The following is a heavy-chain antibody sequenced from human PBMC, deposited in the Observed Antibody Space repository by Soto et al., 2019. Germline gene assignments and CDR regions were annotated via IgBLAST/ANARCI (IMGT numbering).Heavy chain of an antibody. CDR2: ISGSGGST. D-gene: IGHD6-6*01. V-gene: IGHV3-23*01. Sequence: GGSLRLSCAASGFTFSSYAMSWVRQAPGKGLEWVSAISGSGGSTYYADSVKGRFTISRDNSKNTLYLQMNSLRAEDTAVYYCARGRSSSSGSPGAYYYYGMDVWGQGTTVTVSS. CDR3: ARGRSSSSGSPGAYYYYGMDV. CDR1: GFTFSSYA. J-gene: IGHJ6*02.